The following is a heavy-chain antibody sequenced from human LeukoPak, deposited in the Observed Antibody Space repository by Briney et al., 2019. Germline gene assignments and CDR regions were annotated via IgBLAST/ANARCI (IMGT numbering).Heavy chain of an antibody. V-gene: IGHV3-23*01. D-gene: IGHD1-26*01. Sequence: SGGSLRLSCAASGFTFSSYAMSWVRQAPGKGPEWVSAISGSGGSTYYADSVKGRFTISRDNSKNTLYLQMNSLRAEDTAVYYCAPSLSGSYYVVGAFDIWGQGTMVTVSS. CDR3: APSLSGSYYVVGAFDI. CDR1: GFTFSSYA. J-gene: IGHJ3*02. CDR2: ISGSGGST.